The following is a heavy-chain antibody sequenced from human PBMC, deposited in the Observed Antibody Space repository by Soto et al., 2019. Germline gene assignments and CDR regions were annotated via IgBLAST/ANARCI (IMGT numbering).Heavy chain of an antibody. CDR1: GFTSSSYS. D-gene: IGHD1-26*01. J-gene: IGHJ4*02. CDR2: ISSSSSYI. Sequence: PGGSLRLSCAASGFTSSSYSMNWVRQAPGKGLEWVSSISSSSSYIYYADSVKGRFTISRDNAKNSLYLQMNSLRAEDTAVYYCARAGVGATYFDYWGQGTLVTVSS. V-gene: IGHV3-21*01. CDR3: ARAGVGATYFDY.